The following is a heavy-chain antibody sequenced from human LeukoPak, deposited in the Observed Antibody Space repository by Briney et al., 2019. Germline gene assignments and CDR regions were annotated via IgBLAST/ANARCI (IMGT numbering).Heavy chain of an antibody. D-gene: IGHD4-17*01. Sequence: SETLSLTCTVSGGSISSYYWSWIRQPPGKGLEWIGYIYYSGSTNYNPSLKSRVTISVDTSKNQFSLKLSSVTAADTAVYYCARRSGDSKNFDYWGQGTLVTVSS. CDR3: ARRSGDSKNFDY. J-gene: IGHJ4*02. CDR2: IYYSGST. CDR1: GGSISSYY. V-gene: IGHV4-59*01.